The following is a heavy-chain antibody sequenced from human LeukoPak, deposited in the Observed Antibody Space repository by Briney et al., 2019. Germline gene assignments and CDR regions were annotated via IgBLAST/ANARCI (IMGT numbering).Heavy chain of an antibody. CDR1: GFTFSTAW. CDR3: AREKLDTRGYVDY. D-gene: IGHD3-22*01. CDR2: IKQDGTDK. J-gene: IGHJ4*02. Sequence: GGSLRLSCAASGFTFSTAWMIWVRQAPGKGLDWVANIKQDGTDKYYVDSVKGRFTISRDNAKNLLYLQMNSLRAEDTAVYYCAREKLDTRGYVDYWGQGTLVTVSS. V-gene: IGHV3-7*01.